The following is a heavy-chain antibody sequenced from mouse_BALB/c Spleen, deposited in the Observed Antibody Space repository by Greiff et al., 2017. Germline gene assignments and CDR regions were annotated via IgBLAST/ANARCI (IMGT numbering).Heavy chain of an antibody. J-gene: IGHJ2*01. CDR3: TGDGEGYFDY. V-gene: IGHV1-69*02. Sequence: QVQLQQPGAELVRPGASVKLSCKASGYTFTSYWINWVKQRPGQGLEWIGNIYPSDSYTNYNQKFKDKATLTVDKSSSTAYMQLSSPTSEDSAVYYCTGDGEGYFDYWGQGTTLTVSS. CDR2: IYPSDSYT. CDR1: GYTFTSYW. D-gene: IGHD2-13*01.